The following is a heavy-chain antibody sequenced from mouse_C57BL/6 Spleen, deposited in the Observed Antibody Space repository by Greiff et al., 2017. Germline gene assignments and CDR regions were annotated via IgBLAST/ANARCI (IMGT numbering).Heavy chain of an antibody. CDR2: IHPNSGST. V-gene: IGHV1-64*01. D-gene: IGHD2-4*01. CDR3: ANDYDGLWFAY. J-gene: IGHJ3*01. Sequence: QVQLQPGAELVKPGASVKLSCKASGYTFTSYWMHWVKQRPGQGLEWIGMIHPNSGSTNYNEKFKSKATLTVDKSSSTAYMQLSSLTSEDSAVYYCANDYDGLWFAYWGQGTLVTVSA. CDR1: GYTFTSYW.